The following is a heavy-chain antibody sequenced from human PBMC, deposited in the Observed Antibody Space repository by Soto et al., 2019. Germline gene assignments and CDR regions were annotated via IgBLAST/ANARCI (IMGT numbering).Heavy chain of an antibody. D-gene: IGHD1-26*01. V-gene: IGHV4-34*01. Sequence: SETLSLTCAVYGGSFSGYYWSWIRQPPGKGLKWIGEINHSGSTNYNPSLKSRVTISVDTSKNQFSLKLSSVTAADTAVYYCARGSEWELLSYYYYYGMDVWGQGTTVTVSS. CDR2: INHSGST. J-gene: IGHJ6*02. CDR3: ARGSEWELLSYYYYYGMDV. CDR1: GGSFSGYY.